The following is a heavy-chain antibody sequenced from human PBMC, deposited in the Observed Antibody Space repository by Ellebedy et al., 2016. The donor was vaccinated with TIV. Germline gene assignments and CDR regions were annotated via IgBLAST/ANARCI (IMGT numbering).Heavy chain of an antibody. CDR2: ISAYNGNT. D-gene: IGHD2-15*01. CDR1: GYTFTSYG. Sequence: ASVKVSXXASGYTFTSYGISWVQQAPGQGLEWMGWISAYNGNTNYAQKFQGRVTMTRDTSTSTVYMELSSLRSEDTAVYYCARDPSPRGGDAFDIWGQGTMVTVSS. J-gene: IGHJ3*02. CDR3: ARDPSPRGGDAFDI. V-gene: IGHV1-18*01.